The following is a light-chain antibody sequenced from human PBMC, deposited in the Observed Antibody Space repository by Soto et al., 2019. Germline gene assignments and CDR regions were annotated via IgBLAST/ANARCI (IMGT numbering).Light chain of an antibody. CDR3: LLYYGGAQLV. Sequence: QAVVTQEPSLTVSPGGTVTLTCASSTGAVTSGNYPSWFQQKPGQAPRTLIYTTNSKHSWTPARFSGSLLGDKVALTLSGVQPEDEADYYCLLYYGGAQLVFGGGTQLTVL. J-gene: IGLJ3*02. CDR1: TGAVTSGNY. V-gene: IGLV7-43*01. CDR2: TTN.